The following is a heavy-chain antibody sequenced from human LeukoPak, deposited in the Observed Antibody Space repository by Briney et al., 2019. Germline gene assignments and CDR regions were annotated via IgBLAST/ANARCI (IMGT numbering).Heavy chain of an antibody. J-gene: IGHJ4*02. CDR2: IKSKTDGGTT. Sequence: GGSLRLSCAASGFTFSNAWMSWVRQAPGKGLEWVGRIKSKTDGGTTDYAAPVKGRFTISRDNAKNSLYLQMNSLRAEDTAVYYCAREGPYSGYERYYFDYWGQGTLVTVSS. V-gene: IGHV3-15*01. CDR3: AREGPYSGYERYYFDY. CDR1: GFTFSNAW. D-gene: IGHD5-12*01.